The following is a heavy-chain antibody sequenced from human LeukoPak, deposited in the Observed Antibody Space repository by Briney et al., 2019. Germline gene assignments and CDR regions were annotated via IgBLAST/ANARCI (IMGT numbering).Heavy chain of an antibody. CDR3: ARVVFLWFGELPTYYFDY. D-gene: IGHD3-10*01. Sequence: SETLSLTCTVSGGSISSYYWSWIRQPAGKGREWIGRIYTSGSTNYNPSLKSRVTMSVDTSTNQFSLKLSSVTAADTAVYSCARVVFLWFGELPTYYFDYWGQGTLVTVSS. CDR2: IYTSGST. CDR1: GGSISSYY. V-gene: IGHV4-4*07. J-gene: IGHJ4*02.